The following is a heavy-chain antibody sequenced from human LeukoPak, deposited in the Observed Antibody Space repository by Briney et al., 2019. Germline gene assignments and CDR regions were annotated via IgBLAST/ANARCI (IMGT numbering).Heavy chain of an antibody. J-gene: IGHJ4*02. D-gene: IGHD6-19*01. CDR2: ISTSSSFA. Sequence: PGGSLRLSCAASGFTFSDYYMTWIRQAPGKGLEWVSYISTSSSFAIYGDSVKGRFTMSRDNAKNSLYLQMNSLRAEDTAVYYCARGERLGPDYWGQGTLVTVSS. CDR3: ARGERLGPDY. CDR1: GFTFSDYY. V-gene: IGHV3-11*06.